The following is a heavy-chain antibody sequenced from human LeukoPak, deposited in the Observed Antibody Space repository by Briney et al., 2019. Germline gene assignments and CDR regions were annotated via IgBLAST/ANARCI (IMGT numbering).Heavy chain of an antibody. CDR3: ARAWATDYFDY. CDR1: GGYVSSGSYY. CDR2: IYYSGST. V-gene: IGHV4-61*01. J-gene: IGHJ4*02. Sequence: SETLSLTCAVSGGYVSSGSYYWSWIRQPPGKGLEWLGYIYYSGSTNYNPSLKSRVTISVDTSKNQFSLKLSSVTAADTAVYYCARAWATDYFDYWGQGTLVTVSS.